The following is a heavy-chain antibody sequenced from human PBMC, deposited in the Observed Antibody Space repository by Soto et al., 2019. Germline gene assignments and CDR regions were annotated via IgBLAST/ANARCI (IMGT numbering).Heavy chain of an antibody. J-gene: IGHJ4*02. V-gene: IGHV1-8*01. D-gene: IGHD2-15*01. Sequence: QVQLVQSGAEVQKPGASVKVSFEASGYPFSAFDINWVRQAAGQGFEWMGWMNPDSGDTAFAQRFQDRITMTRTTSIRTAYMELSRLTSDDTAVYYCVRQPGGVATPGDDYWGQGTLVTVSS. CDR1: GYPFSAFD. CDR2: MNPDSGDT. CDR3: VRQPGGVATPGDDY.